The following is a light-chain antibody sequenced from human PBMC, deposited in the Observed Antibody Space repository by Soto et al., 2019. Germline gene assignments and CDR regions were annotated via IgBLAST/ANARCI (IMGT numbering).Light chain of an antibody. J-gene: IGKJ5*01. V-gene: IGKV3-20*01. CDR3: QQYGSSST. CDR2: GES. CDR1: QSVSSSD. Sequence: EIVLTQSPGTLSLSPGERATLSCRASQSVSSSDLAWYQQKPGQAPRLLIYGESSRATGIPDRFSGSGSGTDFTLTISRLEPEDFAVYYCQQYGSSSTFGQGTRLEIK.